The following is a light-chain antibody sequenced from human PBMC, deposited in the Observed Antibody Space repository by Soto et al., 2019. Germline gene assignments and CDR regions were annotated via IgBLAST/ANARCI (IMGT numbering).Light chain of an antibody. J-gene: IGKJ2*01. Sequence: DIQMTQSPSSLSASIGDRVTISCRASQNVATYLNWYQQKPGKAPKVLIYLASTLQSGVPSRFSGSGSGTDFTLTISSLQPEDVAAYFCQQSYSTPYTFGRGTKLEIK. CDR2: LAS. CDR1: QNVATY. V-gene: IGKV1-39*01. CDR3: QQSYSTPYT.